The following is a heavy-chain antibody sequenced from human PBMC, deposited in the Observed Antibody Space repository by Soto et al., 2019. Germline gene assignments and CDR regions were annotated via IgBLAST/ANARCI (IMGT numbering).Heavy chain of an antibody. CDR3: AIRSSSWAWGYYYYGMDV. CDR2: TYTSGST. J-gene: IGHJ6*02. V-gene: IGHV4-4*07. D-gene: IGHD6-13*01. CDR1: GGSISSYY. Sequence: SETLSLTCTVSGGSISSYYWSWIRQPAGKGLEWIGRTYTSGSTNYNPSLKSRVTMSVDTSKNQFSLKLSSVTAADTAVYYCAIRSSSWAWGYYYYGMDVWGQGTTVTVSS.